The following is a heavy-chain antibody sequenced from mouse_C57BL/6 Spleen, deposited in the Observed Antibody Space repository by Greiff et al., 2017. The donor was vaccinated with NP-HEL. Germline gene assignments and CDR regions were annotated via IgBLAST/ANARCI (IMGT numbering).Heavy chain of an antibody. Sequence: EVQLVESGGDLVKPGGSLKLSCAASGFTFSSYGMSWVRQTPDKRLEWVATISSGGSYTYYPDSVKGRFTISRDNAKNALYLQMSSLKSEDTAMYYCASYYSNYFDYWGQGTTLTVSS. CDR1: GFTFSSYG. CDR3: ASYYSNYFDY. CDR2: ISSGGSYT. V-gene: IGHV5-6*01. D-gene: IGHD2-5*01. J-gene: IGHJ2*01.